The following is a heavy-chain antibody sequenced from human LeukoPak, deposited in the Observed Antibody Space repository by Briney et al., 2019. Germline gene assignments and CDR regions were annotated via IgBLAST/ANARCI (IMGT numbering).Heavy chain of an antibody. CDR1: GFTFSSYG. CDR3: ARPTAGNYKLDP. V-gene: IGHV3-33*01. D-gene: IGHD3-10*01. CDR2: ILYDGSNK. J-gene: IGHJ5*02. Sequence: GGSPRLSCAASGFTFSSYGMHWVRQAPDKGLEWVSVILYDGSNKYYADSVRGRFTISRDNSENTVYLQMNSLRAEDTAVYYCARPTAGNYKLDPWGRGTLVTVSS.